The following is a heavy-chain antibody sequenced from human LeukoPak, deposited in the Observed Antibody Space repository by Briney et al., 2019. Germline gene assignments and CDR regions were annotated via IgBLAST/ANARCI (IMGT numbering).Heavy chain of an antibody. CDR2: INWNGSNT. V-gene: IGHV3-20*04. CDR3: AREGYYGSGSPPSLYFDY. CDR1: GFIFDDYG. Sequence: PGVSLRLSCVASGFIFDDYGMTWVRQGPGKGLEWVSGINWNGSNTYYAESVKGRFTISRDNSRSTLYLQMNSLRPEDTAIYYCAREGYYGSGSPPSLYFDYWGQGTLVTVSS. D-gene: IGHD3-10*01. J-gene: IGHJ4*02.